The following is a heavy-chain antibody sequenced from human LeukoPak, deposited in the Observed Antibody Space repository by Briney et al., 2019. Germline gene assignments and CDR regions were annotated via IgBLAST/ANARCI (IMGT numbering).Heavy chain of an antibody. CDR1: GFTFDDYA. D-gene: IGHD1-14*01. CDR2: ISWNSGSI. J-gene: IGHJ3*02. V-gene: IGHV3-9*01. CDR3: AKGVGIKPGAFDI. Sequence: GGSLRLSCAASGFTFDDYAMHWVRQAPGKGLEWVSGISWNSGSIGYADSVKGRFTISRDNAKNSLYLQMNSLRAEDTALYYCAKGVGIKPGAFDIWGLGTMVTVSS.